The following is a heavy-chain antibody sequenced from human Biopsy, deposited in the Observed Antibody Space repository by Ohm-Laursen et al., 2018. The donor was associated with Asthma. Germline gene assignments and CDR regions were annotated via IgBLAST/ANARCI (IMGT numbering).Heavy chain of an antibody. J-gene: IGHJ4*02. Sequence: SLRLSCTASRFTYEMHWVRQAPGKGLEWVAVISYDGSSIYYADSVKGRFTISQDNSKNTLSPQMNSLTAEDTAVYYCAREGVAGTHIEDWGQGTLVTVSS. CDR3: AREGVAGTHIED. CDR2: ISYDGSSI. V-gene: IGHV3-30-3*01. D-gene: IGHD6-19*01. CDR1: RFTYE.